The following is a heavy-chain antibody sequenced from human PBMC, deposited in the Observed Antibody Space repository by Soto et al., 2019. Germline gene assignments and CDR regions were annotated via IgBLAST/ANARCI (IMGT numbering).Heavy chain of an antibody. V-gene: IGHV3-23*01. J-gene: IGHJ4*02. CDR3: ARQLGSNTWYGYGFDY. Sequence: EVQLLESGGGLVQPGGSLRLSCAASGFTFDSYAMSWVRQAPGKGLEWVSASSGSGGSTYYADSVKGRFTLSRDISKNTLYLQMTSLRAEDTAVFYCARQLGSNTWYGYGFDYWGQGTLVTVSS. D-gene: IGHD6-13*01. CDR2: SSGSGGST. CDR1: GFTFDSYA.